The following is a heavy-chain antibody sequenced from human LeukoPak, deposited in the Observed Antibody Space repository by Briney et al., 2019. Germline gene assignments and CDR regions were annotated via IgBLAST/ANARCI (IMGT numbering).Heavy chain of an antibody. CDR1: GGSISSSNW. V-gene: IGHV4-4*02. Sequence: PSETLSLTCAVSGGSISSSNWWSWVRQPPGKGLEWIGEIYHSGSTNYNPSLKSRVTISVDKSKNQFSLKLSSVTAADTAVYYCARDQPFYDSSGYYYFDYWGQGTLVTVSS. J-gene: IGHJ4*02. CDR3: ARDQPFYDSSGYYYFDY. CDR2: IYHSGST. D-gene: IGHD3-22*01.